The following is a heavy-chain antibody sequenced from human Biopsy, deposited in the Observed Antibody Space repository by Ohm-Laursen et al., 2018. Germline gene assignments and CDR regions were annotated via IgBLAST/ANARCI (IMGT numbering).Heavy chain of an antibody. J-gene: IGHJ1*01. D-gene: IGHD3-9*01. CDR3: ATKLTGYFHH. Sequence: SSAKVSCKASGGTFGRYGINWVRQAPGQGLEWLGGNIPILGTGNYAQKFQGRVTVAADTSTSTATMELRSLRSDDTAVYYCATKLTGYFHHWGQGTLVTVSS. V-gene: IGHV1-69*06. CDR1: GGTFGRYG. CDR2: NIPILGTG.